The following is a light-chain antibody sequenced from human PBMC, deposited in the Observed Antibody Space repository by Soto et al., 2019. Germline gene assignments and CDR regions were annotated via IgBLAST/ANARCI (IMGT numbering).Light chain of an antibody. V-gene: IGLV2-23*01. J-gene: IGLJ1*01. Sequence: QSALTQPASVSGSPGQSITISCTGTSSDVGNYNLVSWYQQHPGKAPKLMIYEGSRRPSGVSNRFSGSKSGNAASLTISGLQAEDEADYYCRSYASDSTYVFGSGTKVTVL. CDR3: RSYASDSTYV. CDR1: SSDVGNYNL. CDR2: EGS.